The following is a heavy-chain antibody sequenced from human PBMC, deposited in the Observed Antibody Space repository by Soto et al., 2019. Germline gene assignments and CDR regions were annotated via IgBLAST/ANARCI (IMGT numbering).Heavy chain of an antibody. CDR1: GYIFIHYY. CDR2: INPNGGST. Sequence: QVQLVQSRAEVKKPGASVKVSCKASGYIFIHYYIHWVRQAPGQGLEWMAIINPNGGSTNYAQKCQARVTVTSDTSTTTVSMTPNSLGSDETAVYFCASSLLQGDFWGQGTLVTFSS. CDR3: ASSLLQGDF. J-gene: IGHJ4*02. V-gene: IGHV1-46*01. D-gene: IGHD2-21*01.